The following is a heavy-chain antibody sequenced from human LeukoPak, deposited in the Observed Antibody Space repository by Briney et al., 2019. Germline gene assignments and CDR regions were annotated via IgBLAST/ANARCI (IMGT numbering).Heavy chain of an antibody. CDR2: IYHSGST. CDR3: AESSSPEYFQH. V-gene: IGHV4-38-2*02. D-gene: IGHD6-13*01. CDR1: GYSISSGYY. J-gene: IGHJ1*01. Sequence: SETLSLTCTVSGYSISSGYYWGWIRQPPGKGLEWIGSIYHSGSTYYNPSLKSRVTISVDTSKNQFSLKLSSVTAADTAVYYCAESSSPEYFQHWGQGTLVTVSS.